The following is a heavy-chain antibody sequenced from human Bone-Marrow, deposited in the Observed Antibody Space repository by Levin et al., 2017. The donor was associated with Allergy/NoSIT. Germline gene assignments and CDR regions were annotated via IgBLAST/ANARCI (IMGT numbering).Heavy chain of an antibody. D-gene: IGHD6-19*01. CDR3: AREGVEQWLGHDY. J-gene: IGHJ4*02. V-gene: IGHV3-48*03. CDR1: GFTFSGYE. CDR2: ITTRGTI. Sequence: PGESLKISCAASGFTFSGYEMNWVRQAPGKGLEWVSFITTRGTIYYADSVKGRFTTSRDNAKNSLYLQMNSLRVEDTAVYYCAREGVEQWLGHDYWGQGTLVTVSS.